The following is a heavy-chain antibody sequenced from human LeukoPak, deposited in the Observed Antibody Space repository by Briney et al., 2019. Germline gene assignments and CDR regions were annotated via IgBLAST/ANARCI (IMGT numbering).Heavy chain of an antibody. J-gene: IGHJ6*03. V-gene: IGHV1-18*01. CDR2: ISAYNGNT. Sequence: GDSVKVSCKASGYTFTSYGISWVRQAPGQGLEWMGWISAYNGNTNYAQKLQGRVTMTTDTSTSTAYMELRSLRSDDTAVYYCARDPGLPTHHYYYYYYMDVWGKGTTVTISS. CDR3: ARDPGLPTHHYYYYYYMDV. D-gene: IGHD5-12*01. CDR1: GYTFTSYG.